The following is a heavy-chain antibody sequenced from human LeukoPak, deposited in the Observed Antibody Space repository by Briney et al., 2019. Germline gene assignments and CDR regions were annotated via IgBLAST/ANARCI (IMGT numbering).Heavy chain of an antibody. CDR3: AKDISSIGVNNWFDP. Sequence: GGSLRLSCAASGFTFSSYGMHWVRQAPGKGLEWGAVIWYDGSNKYYADSVKGRFTISRDNSKNTLYLQMNSLRAEDTAVYYCAKDISSIGVNNWFDPWGQGTLVTVSS. CDR1: GFTFSSYG. D-gene: IGHD3-3*02. V-gene: IGHV3-33*06. J-gene: IGHJ5*02. CDR2: IWYDGSNK.